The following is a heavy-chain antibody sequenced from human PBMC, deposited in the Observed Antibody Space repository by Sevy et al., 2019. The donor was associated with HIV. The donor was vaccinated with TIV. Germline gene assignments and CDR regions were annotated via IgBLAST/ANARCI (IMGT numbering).Heavy chain of an antibody. J-gene: IGHJ6*03. D-gene: IGHD6-13*01. V-gene: IGHV3-15*01. Sequence: GGSLRLSCAASGFTFSNAWMSWVRQAPGKGLEWVGRIKSKTDGGITDYAAPVKGSFTISRDNSKNKLYLQINSLKTADADVYYCTKVMEVGQQLRSYYMDVWGKGTTVTVSS. CDR2: IKSKTDGGIT. CDR1: GFTFSNAW. CDR3: TKVMEVGQQLRSYYMDV.